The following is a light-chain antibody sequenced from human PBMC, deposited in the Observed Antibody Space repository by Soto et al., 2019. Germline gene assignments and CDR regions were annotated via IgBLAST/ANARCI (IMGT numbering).Light chain of an antibody. CDR3: GAWDDSLNGPV. Sequence: QSVLTQPPSASGTPGQRVTISCSGSSSNIGSNTVNWYQQLPGTAPKLRIYSNNQRPSGVPDRFSGSKSGTSASLAISGPQSEDAADYYCGAWDDSLNGPVFGGGTKLTVL. J-gene: IGLJ2*01. CDR2: SNN. CDR1: SSNIGSNT. V-gene: IGLV1-44*01.